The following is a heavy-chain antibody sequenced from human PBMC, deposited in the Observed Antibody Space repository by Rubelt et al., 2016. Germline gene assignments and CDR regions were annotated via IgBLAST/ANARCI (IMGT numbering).Heavy chain of an antibody. V-gene: IGHV5-51*01. D-gene: IGHD1-26*01. CDR1: RNTFSNYW. CDR3: ARLFGGTNYNYFQH. CDR2: IYPGDSDT. Sequence: EVQLVQSGAEVKKPGESLKISCQGSRNTFSNYWIGWVRQMPGKGLEWMGIIYPGDSDTRYSPSFQGHVTISADKSINTAYLQWSSLQASDSAMYYCARLFGGTNYNYFQHWGQGTLVTVSS. J-gene: IGHJ1*01.